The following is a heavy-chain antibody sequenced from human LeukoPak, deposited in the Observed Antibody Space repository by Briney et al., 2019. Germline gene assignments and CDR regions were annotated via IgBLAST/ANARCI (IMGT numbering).Heavy chain of an antibody. J-gene: IGHJ4*02. D-gene: IGHD1-14*01. CDR2: IYYSGST. CDR1: GGSISSYY. CDR3: ARDSPTGTIDY. Sequence: PSETLSLTCTVSGGSISSYYWSWIRQPPGKGLEWIGYIYYSGSTNYNPSLKSRVTMSVDTSKNQFSLKLSSVTAADTAVYYCARDSPTGTIDYWGQGTLVTVSS. V-gene: IGHV4-59*12.